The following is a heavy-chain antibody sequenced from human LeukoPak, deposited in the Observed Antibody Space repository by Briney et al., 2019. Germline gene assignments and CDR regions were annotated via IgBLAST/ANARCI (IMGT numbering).Heavy chain of an antibody. D-gene: IGHD6-13*01. CDR1: GFTFSSYS. CDR3: ARDGAAAGTYYFDY. CDR2: ISSSSSYI. J-gene: IGHJ4*02. V-gene: IGHV3-21*01. Sequence: GGSLRLSCAASGFTFSSYSMNWVRQAPGKGLEWVSSISSSSSYIYYADSVKGRFTISRDNAKNSLYLQMNSLRAEDTAVYYCARDGAAAGTYYFDYWGQGTPVTVSS.